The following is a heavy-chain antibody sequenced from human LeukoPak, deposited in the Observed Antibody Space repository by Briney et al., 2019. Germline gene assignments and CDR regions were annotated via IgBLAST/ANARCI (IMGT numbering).Heavy chain of an antibody. CDR1: GGTFSSYA. J-gene: IGHJ4*02. Sequence: SVKVSCKASGGTFSSYAISWVRQAPGQGLEWMGGISPIFGTANYAQKFQGRVTITTDESTSTAYMELSSLRSEDTAVYYCARAYYYDSSGWSFDYWGQGTLVTVSS. D-gene: IGHD3-22*01. CDR3: ARAYYYDSSGWSFDY. CDR2: ISPIFGTA. V-gene: IGHV1-69*05.